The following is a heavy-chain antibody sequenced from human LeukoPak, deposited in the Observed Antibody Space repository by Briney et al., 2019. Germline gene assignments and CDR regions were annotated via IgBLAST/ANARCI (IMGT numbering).Heavy chain of an antibody. Sequence: SETLSLTCTVSGGSISSYYWSWIRQPPGKGLEWIGYIYYSGSTNYNPSLKSRVTISVDTSKNQFSLKLSSVTAADTAVYYCARGLPYYYGSGSYSDAFDIWGQGTMVTVSS. V-gene: IGHV4-59*01. CDR2: IYYSGST. J-gene: IGHJ3*02. D-gene: IGHD3-10*01. CDR3: ARGLPYYYGSGSYSDAFDI. CDR1: GGSISSYY.